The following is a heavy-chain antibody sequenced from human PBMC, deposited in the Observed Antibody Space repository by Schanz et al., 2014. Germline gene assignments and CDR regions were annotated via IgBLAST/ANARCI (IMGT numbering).Heavy chain of an antibody. D-gene: IGHD3-10*01. CDR2: ISFDGRNT. J-gene: IGHJ3*02. CDR3: ARGIITMVRGGDVGAFDI. CDR1: GFTFSSYG. Sequence: QVQLVESGGGVVQPGRSLRLSCAASGFTFSSYGMHWVRQAPGKGLEWVGFISFDGRNTGYAHSVKGRFTISRDNAKNSLYLQMNSLRAEDTAVYYCARGIITMVRGGDVGAFDIWGQGTMVTVSS. V-gene: IGHV3-33*05.